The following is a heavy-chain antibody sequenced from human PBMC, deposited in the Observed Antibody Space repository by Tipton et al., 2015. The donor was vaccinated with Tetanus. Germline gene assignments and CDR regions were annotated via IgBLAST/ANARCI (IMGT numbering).Heavy chain of an antibody. CDR2: INPSAGTT. D-gene: IGHD3-22*01. J-gene: IGHJ6*02. CDR3: ARSYDFYDSTGYTDDGMDV. V-gene: IGHV1-46*01. CDR1: GYTFTNYY. Sequence: QVQLVQSGAEVKKPGASVKVSCKASGYTFTNYYMHWVRQAPGQGLEWMGVINPSAGTTRYEQKFQCRVLMTRDTSTTTVYMELNSLRSEDTAVFYCARSYDFYDSTGYTDDGMDVWGQGTSVTVSS.